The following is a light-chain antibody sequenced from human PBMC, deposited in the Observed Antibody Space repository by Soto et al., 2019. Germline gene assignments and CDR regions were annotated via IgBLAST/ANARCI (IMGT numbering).Light chain of an antibody. Sequence: EIVMAQSPGTLSVSPGERATLSCRASQSVSSKLAWYQQKPGQSPRLLIYGTSIRATGIPARFSGSGSGTELTLTISNLQSEDFGVYYCQQYSNWTPFTFGQGTRLEVK. V-gene: IGKV3-15*01. CDR2: GTS. CDR1: QSVSSK. J-gene: IGKJ5*01. CDR3: QQYSNWTPFT.